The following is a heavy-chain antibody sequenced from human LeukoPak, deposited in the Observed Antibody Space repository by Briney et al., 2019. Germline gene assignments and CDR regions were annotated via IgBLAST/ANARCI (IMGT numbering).Heavy chain of an antibody. Sequence: ASVKVSCKASGYTFNSYGISWLRQAPGQGLEWMGWISAYNRNTNYAHKFKGRVTMTTDTSTRTAYMELRSLRSDDTAVYYCARDSYGSGSYNKPPGDYWGQGTLVTVSS. CDR1: GYTFNSYG. CDR3: ARDSYGSGSYNKPPGDY. CDR2: ISAYNRNT. V-gene: IGHV1-18*01. J-gene: IGHJ4*02. D-gene: IGHD3-10*01.